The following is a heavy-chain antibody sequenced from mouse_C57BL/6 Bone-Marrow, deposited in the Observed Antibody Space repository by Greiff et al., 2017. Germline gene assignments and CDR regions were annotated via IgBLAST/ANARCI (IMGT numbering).Heavy chain of an antibody. D-gene: IGHD2-5*01. Sequence: QVQLQQPGAELVKPGASVTMSCKASGYTFTSYWITWVKQRPGQGLEWIGDIYPGSGSTNYTEKFKCKATLTVDTSSSTGYMQLSSLPSEDSAVYYGARPYYSNDWYFDVGGTGTTVTVSS. CDR1: GYTFTSYW. CDR3: ARPYYSNDWYFDV. CDR2: IYPGSGST. J-gene: IGHJ1*03. V-gene: IGHV1-55*01.